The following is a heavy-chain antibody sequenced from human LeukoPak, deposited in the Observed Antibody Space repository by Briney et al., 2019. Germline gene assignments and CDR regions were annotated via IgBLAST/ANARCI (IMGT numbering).Heavy chain of an antibody. V-gene: IGHV1-46*01. Sequence: GASVKVSCKASGYTFTSYYIHWVRQAPGQGLEWMGIINPSGGSTTYAQKFQGRVTMTRDTSTSTAYMEVSRLRSDDTAVYYCARDGRSLSYDYWGQGTLVTVSS. CDR2: INPSGGST. CDR3: ARDGRSLSYDY. J-gene: IGHJ4*02. D-gene: IGHD2-8*01. CDR1: GYTFTSYY.